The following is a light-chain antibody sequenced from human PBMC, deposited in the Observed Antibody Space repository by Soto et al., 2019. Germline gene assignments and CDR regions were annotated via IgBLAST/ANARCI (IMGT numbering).Light chain of an antibody. CDR1: SSDVGGYNY. CDR3: SSYTSSSTVV. V-gene: IGLV2-14*01. Sequence: QSVLTQPASVSGSPGQSITISCTGTSSDVGGYNYVSWYQQHPGKAPKLMIYEVSNRPSGVSNRFSGSKSGNTASLTISGLQAEDEADYYCSSYTSSSTVVFGGGTQLTGL. J-gene: IGLJ2*01. CDR2: EVS.